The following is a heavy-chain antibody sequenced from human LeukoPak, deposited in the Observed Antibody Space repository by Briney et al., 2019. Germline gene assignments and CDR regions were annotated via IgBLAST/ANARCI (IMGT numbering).Heavy chain of an antibody. CDR2: ISWNSGNI. D-gene: IGHD3-3*01. CDR3: AKGTYYDFWSGYFDV. J-gene: IGHJ6*04. Sequence: GGSLRLSCAASGFTFDDYAMHWVRQAPGKGLEWVSGISWNSGNIGYADSVKGRFTISRDNANNSLYLQMDSLRAEDMALYYCAKGTYYDFWSGYFDVWGKGTTVTVSS. CDR1: GFTFDDYA. V-gene: IGHV3-9*03.